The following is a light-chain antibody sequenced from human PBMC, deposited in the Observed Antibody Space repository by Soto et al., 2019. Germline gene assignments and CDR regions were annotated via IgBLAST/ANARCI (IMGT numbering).Light chain of an antibody. CDR1: QSISTY. Sequence: DIQMTQSPSSLSASVGDRVTITCRASQSISTYVNWYQQRPGKAPKVLLFGSSSLQIGVPSRFSGSGYGTDFTLTVNNLQPEDFATYYCQQSYEFPWTFCQGTRVDMK. CDR3: QQSYEFPWT. J-gene: IGKJ1*01. V-gene: IGKV1-39*01. CDR2: GSS.